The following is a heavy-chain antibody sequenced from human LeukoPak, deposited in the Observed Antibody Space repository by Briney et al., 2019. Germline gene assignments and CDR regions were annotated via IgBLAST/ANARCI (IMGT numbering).Heavy chain of an antibody. J-gene: IGHJ4*02. V-gene: IGHV1-69*05. CDR2: IIPIFGTA. CDR3: ARERNWNWGV. CDR1: GGTFSSYA. Sequence: SLKVSCKASGGTFSSYAISWVRQAPGQGLEWMGRIIPIFGTANYAQKFQGRVTITTDESTSTAYMELSSLRSEDTAVYYCARERNWNWGVWGQGTLVTVSS. D-gene: IGHD1-7*01.